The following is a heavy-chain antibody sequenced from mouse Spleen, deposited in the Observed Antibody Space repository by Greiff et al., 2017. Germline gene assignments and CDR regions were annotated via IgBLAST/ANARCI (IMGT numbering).Heavy chain of an antibody. J-gene: IGHJ4*01. CDR3: ARGYRYDERYAMDY. V-gene: IGHV1-4*01. CDR1: GYTFTSYT. D-gene: IGHD2-14*01. CDR2: INPSSGYT. Sequence: VQLQQSGAELARPCASVKMSCKASGYTFTSYTMHWVKQRPGQGLEWIGYINPSSGYTKYNQKFKDKATLTADKSSSTAYMQLSSLTSEDSAVYYCARGYRYDERYAMDYWGQGTSVTVSS.